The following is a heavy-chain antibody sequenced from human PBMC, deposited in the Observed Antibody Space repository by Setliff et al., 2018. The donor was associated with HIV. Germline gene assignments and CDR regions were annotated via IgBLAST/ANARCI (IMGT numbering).Heavy chain of an antibody. CDR3: AREIYGGNSRPCDY. Sequence: TLSLTCTVSGASMTGYDWTWIRQPPGKGLEWIGHIYYNGNTNYNPSLKSRGTISIDTSKKQFSLKLTSVTPADTAVYYCAREIYGGNSRPCDYWGQGTLVTVSS. D-gene: IGHD2-21*02. V-gene: IGHV4-59*01. CDR2: IYYNGNT. J-gene: IGHJ4*02. CDR1: GASMTGYD.